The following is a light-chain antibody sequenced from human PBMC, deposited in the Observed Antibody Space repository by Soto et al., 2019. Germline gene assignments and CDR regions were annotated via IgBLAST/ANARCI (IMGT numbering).Light chain of an antibody. V-gene: IGKV1-39*01. CDR1: QSISRY. CDR3: QQSYSTPPWT. J-gene: IGKJ1*01. CDR2: AAS. Sequence: DIQMTQSPSSLSASVGDRVTITCRASQSISRYLNWYQQKPGKAPKPLIYAASSLQSGVPSRFSGSGSGTDFTLTISNLQPEDFATYYCQQSYSTPPWTFGQGTKVEIK.